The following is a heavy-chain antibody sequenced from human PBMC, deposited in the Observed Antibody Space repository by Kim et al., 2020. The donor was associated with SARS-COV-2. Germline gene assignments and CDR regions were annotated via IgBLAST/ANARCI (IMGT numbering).Heavy chain of an antibody. Sequence: SETLSLTCTVSSDSISANYWSWIRQLPATGLEWVGYIFYSCSTNYNPSLTSRITISWATSTNQFSLALTSMTVAATAVYYCARSTRRATWPQFDSCG. J-gene: IGHJ5*01. CDR3: ARSTRRATWPQFDS. V-gene: IGHV4-59*01. D-gene: IGHD6-25*01. CDR1: SDSISANY. CDR2: IFYSCST.